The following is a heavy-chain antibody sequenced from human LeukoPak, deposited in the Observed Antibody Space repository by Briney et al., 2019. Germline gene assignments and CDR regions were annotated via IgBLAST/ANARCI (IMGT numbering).Heavy chain of an antibody. CDR2: INHSGST. J-gene: IGHJ4*02. CDR1: GGSFSGYY. V-gene: IGHV4-34*01. CDR3: ARGWLQSGFDS. D-gene: IGHD5-24*01. Sequence: PSETLSLTCAVYGGSFSGYYWSWIRQPPGKGLEWIGEINHSGSTNYNPSLKSRVTISVDTSKNQFSLKLSSVTAADTAVYYCARGWLQSGFDSWGQGTLVTVSS.